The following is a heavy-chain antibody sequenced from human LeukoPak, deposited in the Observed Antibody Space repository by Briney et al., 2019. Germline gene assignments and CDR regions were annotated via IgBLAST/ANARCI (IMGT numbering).Heavy chain of an antibody. Sequence: GASVKVSCKASGYTFTGHYVHWVRQAPGQGLEWMGWINPNSGGTNYAQKFQGRVTMTRDTSISTAYMELSRLRSDDTAVYYCARPRVPAAVWFDPWGQGTLVTVSS. CDR1: GYTFTGHY. CDR3: ARPRVPAAVWFDP. J-gene: IGHJ5*02. D-gene: IGHD2-2*01. V-gene: IGHV1-2*02. CDR2: INPNSGGT.